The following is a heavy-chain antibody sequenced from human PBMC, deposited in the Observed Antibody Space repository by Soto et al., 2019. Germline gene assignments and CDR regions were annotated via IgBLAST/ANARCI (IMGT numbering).Heavy chain of an antibody. CDR3: ASPPMTTVWRYDHYYYYMDV. Sequence: SETRSLTCAVYGGSFSGYYWSWIRQPPGKGLEWIGEINHSGSTNYNPSLKSRVTISVDTSKNQFSLKLSSVTAADTAVYYCASPPMTTVWRYDHYYYYMDVWGKGTTVTVSS. D-gene: IGHD4-17*01. CDR2: INHSGST. J-gene: IGHJ6*03. V-gene: IGHV4-34*01. CDR1: GGSFSGYY.